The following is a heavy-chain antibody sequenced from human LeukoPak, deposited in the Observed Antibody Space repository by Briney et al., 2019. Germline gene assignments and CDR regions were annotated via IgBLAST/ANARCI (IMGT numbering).Heavy chain of an antibody. CDR1: GFSVSSNY. J-gene: IGHJ4*02. CDR3: ARETSTQCSGGSCFFDY. CDR2: FYSGGGT. D-gene: IGHD2-15*01. V-gene: IGHV3-66*02. Sequence: PGGSLRLSCAASGFSVSSNYMSWVRQAPGKGLEWVSVFYSGGGTYYADSVKGRFTISRDTSKNTLYLQMNSLRVEDTAVYYCARETSTQCSGGSCFFDYWGQGTLVTVSS.